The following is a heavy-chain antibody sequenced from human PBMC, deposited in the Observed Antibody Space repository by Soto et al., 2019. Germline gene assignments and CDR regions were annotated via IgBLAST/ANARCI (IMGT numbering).Heavy chain of an antibody. CDR2: INHSGST. V-gene: IGHV4-34*01. CDR3: AREVPSRYFDL. Sequence: QVRLQQWGAGLLKPSETLPLTCAVYGGSFSDYYWSWIRQPPGKGLEWIREINHSGSTNYNPSLKSRVTISVDTSKNQFSLKLNSVTAADTAVYYCAREVPSRYFDLWGRGTPVTVSS. J-gene: IGHJ2*01. D-gene: IGHD3-10*01. CDR1: GGSFSDYY.